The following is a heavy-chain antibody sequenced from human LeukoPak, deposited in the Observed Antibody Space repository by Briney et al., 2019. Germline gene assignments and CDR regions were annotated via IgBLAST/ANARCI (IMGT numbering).Heavy chain of an antibody. CDR1: GGSFSGYY. CDR2: INHSGST. J-gene: IGHJ4*02. Sequence: SETLSLTCAVYGGSFSGYYWSWIRQPPGKGLEWIGEINHSGSTNYNPSLESRVTISVDTSKNQFSLKLSSVTAADTAVYYCARAVIQYYDSSGYYDYWGQGTLVTVSS. CDR3: ARAVIQYYDSSGYYDY. V-gene: IGHV4-34*01. D-gene: IGHD3-22*01.